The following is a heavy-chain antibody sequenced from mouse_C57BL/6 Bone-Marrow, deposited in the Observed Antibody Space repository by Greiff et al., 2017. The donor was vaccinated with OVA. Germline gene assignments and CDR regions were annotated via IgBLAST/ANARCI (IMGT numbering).Heavy chain of an antibody. CDR2: ISGGGGNT. J-gene: IGHJ1*03. CDR3: ARGNYVDFDD. V-gene: IGHV5-9*01. Sequence: EVQLVESGGGLVKPGGSLKLSCAASGFTFSSYTMSWVRQTPEKRLEWVATISGGGGNTYYPDSVKGRFTISRDNAKNTLYLQMSSLRSEDTALYYCARGNYVDFDDWGTGTTVTVSS. D-gene: IGHD2-1*01. CDR1: GFTFSSYT.